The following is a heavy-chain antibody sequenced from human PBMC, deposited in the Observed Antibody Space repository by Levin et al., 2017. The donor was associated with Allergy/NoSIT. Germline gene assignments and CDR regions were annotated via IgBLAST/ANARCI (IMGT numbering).Heavy chain of an antibody. CDR1: GFTFSSYA. Sequence: PGGSLRLSCAASGFTFSSYAMHWVRQAPGKGLEWVAVISYDGSNKYYADSVKGRFTISRDNSKNTLYLQMNSLRAEDTAVYYCARDQRGSRLYGSGSLGYWGQGTLVTVSS. D-gene: IGHD3-10*01. CDR3: ARDQRGSRLYGSGSLGY. V-gene: IGHV3-30-3*01. J-gene: IGHJ4*02. CDR2: ISYDGSNK.